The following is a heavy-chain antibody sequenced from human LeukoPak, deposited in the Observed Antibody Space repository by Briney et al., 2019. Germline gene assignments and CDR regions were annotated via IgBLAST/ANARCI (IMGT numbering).Heavy chain of an antibody. Sequence: SQTLSLTCTVSGGSISSSSYYWGWIRQPPGKGLEWIGSIYYSGSTYYNPSLKSRVTISVDTSKNQFSLKLSSVTAADTAVYYCGRQGEYDSSGYHPFDYWGQGTLVTVSS. CDR2: IYYSGST. D-gene: IGHD3-22*01. V-gene: IGHV4-39*01. J-gene: IGHJ4*02. CDR1: GGSISSSSYY. CDR3: GRQGEYDSSGYHPFDY.